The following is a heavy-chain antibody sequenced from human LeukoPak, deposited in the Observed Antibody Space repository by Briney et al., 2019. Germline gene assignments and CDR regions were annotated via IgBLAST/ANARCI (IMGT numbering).Heavy chain of an antibody. CDR3: TTRHSSSWYPGGFQH. J-gene: IGHJ1*01. Sequence: PGGSLRLSCTASGFTYGDYAMSWVRQAPGKGLEWVGFIRSKAYGGTTEYAASVKGRFTISRDDSKSIAYLQMNSLKTEDTAVYCCTTRHSSSWYPGGFQHWGQGTLVTVSS. CDR2: IRSKAYGGTT. CDR1: GFTYGDYA. D-gene: IGHD6-13*01. V-gene: IGHV3-49*04.